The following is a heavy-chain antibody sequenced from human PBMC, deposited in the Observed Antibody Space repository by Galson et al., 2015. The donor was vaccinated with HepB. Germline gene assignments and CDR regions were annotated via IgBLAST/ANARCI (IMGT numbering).Heavy chain of an antibody. CDR1: GISISSSTYY. CDR2: FSYRGTT. V-gene: IGHV4-39*01. D-gene: IGHD3-10*01. CDR3: ARGTAYFDY. J-gene: IGHJ4*02. Sequence: ETLSLTCTVSGISISSSTYYWGWIRQPPGKGLEWIGSFSYRGTTHYNASLKSPLNMSVDPAKNQLSLKLSSVTASATAVYFCARGTAYFDYWGQGTLVTVSS.